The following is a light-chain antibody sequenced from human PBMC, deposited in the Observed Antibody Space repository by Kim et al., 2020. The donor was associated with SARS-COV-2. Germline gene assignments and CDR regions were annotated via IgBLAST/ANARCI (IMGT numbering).Light chain of an antibody. V-gene: IGKV3-15*01. Sequence: SVSPGERATLACRASQSISSNLAWYQQKPGQAPRLLIYGASTRATGVPARFSGSGSGTEFTLTISSLQSEDLAVYYCQQYTYWPYTFGQGTKLEI. CDR2: GAS. J-gene: IGKJ2*01. CDR1: QSISSN. CDR3: QQYTYWPYT.